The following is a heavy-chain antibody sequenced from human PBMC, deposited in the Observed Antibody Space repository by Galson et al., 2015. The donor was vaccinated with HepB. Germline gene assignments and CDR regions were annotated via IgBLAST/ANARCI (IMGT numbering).Heavy chain of an antibody. CDR2: IYPGDSDT. CDR3: ARGTTLGAHQFDY. Sequence: QSGAEVKKPGESLKISCTGSGYRFTNYWIGWVRQMPGKGLEWMGIIYPGDSDTRYSPSFQGQVTIAADKSLSTAYLQWSSLKASDTAMYYCARGTTLGAHQFDYWGQGTLVTVSS. CDR1: GYRFTNYW. V-gene: IGHV5-51*01. J-gene: IGHJ4*02. D-gene: IGHD4-11*01.